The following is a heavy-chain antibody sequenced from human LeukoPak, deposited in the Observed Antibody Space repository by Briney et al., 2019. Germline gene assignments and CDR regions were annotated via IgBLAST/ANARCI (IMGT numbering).Heavy chain of an antibody. D-gene: IGHD4-17*01. Sequence: PSETLSLTCTVSGGSIISYYWTWLRQPPGKGLEWIGYIYYSGSTNYNPSLKSRVTISVDTSKHQFSLKLRSVTAADTAVYYCARHAATGTTSSLRFDPWGQGTLVTVSS. CDR3: ARHAATGTTSSLRFDP. J-gene: IGHJ5*02. CDR2: IYYSGST. V-gene: IGHV4-59*08. CDR1: GGSIISYY.